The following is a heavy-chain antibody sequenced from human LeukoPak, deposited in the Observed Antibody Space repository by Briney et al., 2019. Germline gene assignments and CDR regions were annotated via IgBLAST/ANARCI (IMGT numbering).Heavy chain of an antibody. CDR1: GYTFTGYY. D-gene: IGHD4-17*01. CDR3: AILDDYGDYPDAFDI. CDR2: INPNSGGT. J-gene: IGHJ3*02. Sequence: ASVKVSCKASGYTFTGYYMHWVRQAPGQGLEWMGWINPNSGGTNYAQKFQGRVTMTRDTSISTAYMELSRLRSDDTAVYYCAILDDYGDYPDAFDIWGQGTTVTVSS. V-gene: IGHV1-2*02.